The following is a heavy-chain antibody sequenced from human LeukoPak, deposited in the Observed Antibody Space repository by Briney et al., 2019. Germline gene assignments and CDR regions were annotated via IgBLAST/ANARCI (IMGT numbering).Heavy chain of an antibody. J-gene: IGHJ4*02. V-gene: IGHV4-38-2*02. CDR1: GYSISSGYY. D-gene: IGHD3-16*01. CDR2: ISYTGTT. CDR3: ARDGGMSGSH. Sequence: SETLSLTCTVSGYSISSGYYWGWIRQPPGKGLEWIGYISYTGTTTYNSSLKNRVSISADTSKNQFSLKVTSVTAADTAVYYCARDGGMSGSHWGRGILVSVSS.